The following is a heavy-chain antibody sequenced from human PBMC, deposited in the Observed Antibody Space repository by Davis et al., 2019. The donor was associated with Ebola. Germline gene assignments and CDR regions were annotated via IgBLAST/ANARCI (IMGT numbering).Heavy chain of an antibody. CDR3: ARDRSGGAFDI. D-gene: IGHD1-26*01. CDR2: IRTGVTIDI. J-gene: IGHJ3*02. V-gene: IGHV3-48*03. CDR1: GFTFSSYD. Sequence: PGGSLRLSCTTSGFTFSSYDMNWVRQAPGKGLEWISFIRTGVTIDIYYADSVKGRSTASRGNAKNSLYLQMDGLRDEDTAVYYCARDRSGGAFDIWGQGTTVTVSS.